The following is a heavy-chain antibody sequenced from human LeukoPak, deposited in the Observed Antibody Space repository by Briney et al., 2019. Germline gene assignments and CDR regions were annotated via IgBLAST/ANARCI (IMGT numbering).Heavy chain of an antibody. J-gene: IGHJ3*02. V-gene: IGHV3-7*01. Sequence: PGGSLRLSCAASGFTFSSYWMSWVRQAPGKGLEWVASIKQDGSEKYYVDSVKGRFTISRDNAKNSLYLQMNSLRAEDTAVYYCAGGSGSYMGDALGIWGQGTMVTVSS. D-gene: IGHD1-26*01. CDR3: AGGSGSYMGDALGI. CDR2: IKQDGSEK. CDR1: GFTFSSYW.